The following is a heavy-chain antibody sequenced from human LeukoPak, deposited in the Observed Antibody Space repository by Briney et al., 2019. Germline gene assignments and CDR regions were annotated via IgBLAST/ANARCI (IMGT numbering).Heavy chain of an antibody. V-gene: IGHV4-59*12. CDR2: IYYSGST. D-gene: IGHD3-9*01. Sequence: SETLSLTCTVSGGSISSYYWSWIRQPPGKGLEWIGYIYYSGSTNYNPSLKSRVTISVDTSKNQFSLKLSSVTAADTAVYYCARGPYYDILTGFDPWGQGTLVTVSS. CDR1: GGSISSYY. CDR3: ARGPYYDILTGFDP. J-gene: IGHJ5*02.